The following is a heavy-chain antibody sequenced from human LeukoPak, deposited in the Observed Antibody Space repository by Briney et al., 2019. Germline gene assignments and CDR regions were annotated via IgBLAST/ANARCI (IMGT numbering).Heavy chain of an antibody. Sequence: GGSLRLSCAASGFSFSSYGMHWVRQAPGKGLEWVAVVSYDGDNKYYADSVKGRFTISRDNSKNTLYLQMNSLRAEDTAVYYCAKEQGYRLMGAFDIWGQGTMVTVSS. CDR2: VSYDGDNK. J-gene: IGHJ3*02. CDR1: GFSFSSYG. V-gene: IGHV3-30*18. CDR3: AKEQGYRLMGAFDI. D-gene: IGHD2-8*01.